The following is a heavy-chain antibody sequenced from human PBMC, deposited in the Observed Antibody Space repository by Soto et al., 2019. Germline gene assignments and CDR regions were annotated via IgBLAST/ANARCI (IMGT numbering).Heavy chain of an antibody. D-gene: IGHD3-10*01. CDR1: GFTFSSYW. CDR3: ARGRNGGFDY. Sequence: EVQLVESGGGLVQPGGSLRLSCAASGFTFSSYWMSRVRQAPGKGLEWVANIKQDGSENYYVDSVKGRFTISRDNAKNSLYRQMNRLRAEDTAVYYCARGRNGGFDYWGQGTLVTVSS. V-gene: IGHV3-7*01. CDR2: IKQDGSEN. J-gene: IGHJ4*02.